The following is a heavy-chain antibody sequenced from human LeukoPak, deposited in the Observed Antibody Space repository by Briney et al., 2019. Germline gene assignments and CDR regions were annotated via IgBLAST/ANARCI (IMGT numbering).Heavy chain of an antibody. CDR1: GGSISSSNW. J-gene: IGHJ6*03. Sequence: KPSETLSLTCAVSGGSISSSNWWSWVRQPPGKGLEWIGEIYHSGSTNYNPSLKSRVTISVDTSKNQFSLKLSSVTAADTAVYYCARTTEGGYSYGYFYYYYMDVWGKGTTVTISS. V-gene: IGHV4-4*02. CDR3: ARTTEGGYSYGYFYYYYMDV. D-gene: IGHD5-18*01. CDR2: IYHSGST.